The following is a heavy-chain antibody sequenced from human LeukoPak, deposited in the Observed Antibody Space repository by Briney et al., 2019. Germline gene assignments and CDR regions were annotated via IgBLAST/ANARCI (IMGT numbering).Heavy chain of an antibody. J-gene: IGHJ3*02. V-gene: IGHV4-30-2*01. CDR1: GGSISSGGYS. Sequence: PSETLSLTCAVSGGSISSGGYSWSWIRQPPGKGVEWIGYIYHSGSTYYNPSLKSRVTISVDRSKNQFSLKLSSVTAADTAVYYCARDYGDSDDAFDIWGQGTMVTVSS. CDR3: ARDYGDSDDAFDI. D-gene: IGHD4-17*01. CDR2: IYHSGST.